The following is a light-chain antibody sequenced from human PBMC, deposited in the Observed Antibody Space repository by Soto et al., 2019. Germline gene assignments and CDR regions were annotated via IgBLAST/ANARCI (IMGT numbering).Light chain of an antibody. V-gene: IGKV1-17*03. CDR1: QGISNY. J-gene: IGKJ4*01. CDR3: QQVQSYSLT. CDR2: AAS. Sequence: QMTQSTSATSASVGDRVTTPRWASQGISNYLAWFQQKPGKVPKRLIYAASSLQSGVPSRFSGSGSGTEFTLTISSLQPEDSATYYCQQVQSYSLTFGRGTKVDIK.